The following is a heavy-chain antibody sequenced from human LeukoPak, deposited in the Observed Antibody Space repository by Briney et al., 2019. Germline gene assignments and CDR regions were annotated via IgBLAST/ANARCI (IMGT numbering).Heavy chain of an antibody. CDR2: ISGSGGST. J-gene: IGHJ3*02. D-gene: IGHD2-2*02. CDR1: GFTFSSYA. CDR3: AKDQSHTYCSSTSCYMEEAFDI. V-gene: IGHV3-23*01. Sequence: GGSLRLSCAASGFTFSSYAMSWVRQAPGKGLEWVSAISGSGGSTYYADSVEGRFTISRDNSKNTLYLQMNSLRAEDTAVYYCAKDQSHTYCSSTSCYMEEAFDIWGQGTMVTVSP.